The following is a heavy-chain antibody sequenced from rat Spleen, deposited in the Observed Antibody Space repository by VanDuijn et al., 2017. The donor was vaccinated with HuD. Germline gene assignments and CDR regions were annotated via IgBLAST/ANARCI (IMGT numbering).Heavy chain of an antibody. CDR2: ISPSGGNT. Sequence: EVQLVESGGGLVQPGRSLKLSCAASGFTFTNYGMHWIRQAPTNGLEWVASISPSGGNTYYRDSVKGRFTISRDNAKSTLYLQMDSLRSEDTATYYCARQDSSDYVMDAWGQGASVTVSS. J-gene: IGHJ4*01. CDR1: GFTFTNYG. V-gene: IGHV5-19*01. D-gene: IGHD1-8*01. CDR3: ARQDSSDYVMDA.